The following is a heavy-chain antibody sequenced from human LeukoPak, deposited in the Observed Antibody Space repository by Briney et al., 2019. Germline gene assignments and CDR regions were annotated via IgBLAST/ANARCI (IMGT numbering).Heavy chain of an antibody. V-gene: IGHV3-30*02. D-gene: IGHD6-13*01. CDR3: AREGVAAAGSYYFDY. CDR1: GFSFINYG. J-gene: IGHJ4*02. Sequence: GGSLRLSCAASGFSFINYGMYWVRQAPGKGLEWVAFIRFDGSDKYYADSVKGRFTISRDTSKNTLYLQMNSLRAEDTAVYYCAREGVAAAGSYYFDYWGQGTLVTVSS. CDR2: IRFDGSDK.